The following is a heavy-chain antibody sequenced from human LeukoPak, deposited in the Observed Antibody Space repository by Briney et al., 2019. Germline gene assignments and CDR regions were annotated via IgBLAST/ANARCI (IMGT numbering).Heavy chain of an antibody. CDR2: ISSSGSTI. CDR1: GFIFGDYA. CDR3: ARVGTYYYDSSGSDAFDI. V-gene: IGHV3-48*03. D-gene: IGHD3-22*01. Sequence: PGGSLRLSCTGSGFIFGDYAMNWVRQAPGKGLEWVSYISSSGSTIYYADSVKGRFTISRDNAKNSLYLQMNSLRAEDTAVYYCARVGTYYYDSSGSDAFDIWGQGTMVTVSS. J-gene: IGHJ3*02.